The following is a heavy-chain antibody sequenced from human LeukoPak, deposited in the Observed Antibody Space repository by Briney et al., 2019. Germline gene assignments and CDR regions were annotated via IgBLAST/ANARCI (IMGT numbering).Heavy chain of an antibody. CDR3: ARVHMDYYDSSGYYFFDY. Sequence: GGSLRLSCAASGFTFSSYWMHWVRQAPGKGLVWVSRINSDGSSTSYADSVKGRFTISRDNAKNTLYLQMNSLRAEDTAVYYCARVHMDYYDSSGYYFFDYWGQGTLVTVSS. D-gene: IGHD3-22*01. CDR1: GFTFSSYW. CDR2: INSDGSST. J-gene: IGHJ4*02. V-gene: IGHV3-74*01.